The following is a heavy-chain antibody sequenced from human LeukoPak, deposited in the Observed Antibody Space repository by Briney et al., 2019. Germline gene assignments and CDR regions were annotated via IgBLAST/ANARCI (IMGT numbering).Heavy chain of an antibody. J-gene: IGHJ5*02. CDR2: ISSSGSTI. D-gene: IGHD4-17*01. V-gene: IGHV3-48*03. CDR3: ARENYGDYAVWFDP. Sequence: PGGSLRLSCAASGFTFSSYEMNWVCQAPGKGLEWVSYISSSGSTIYYADSVKGRFTISRDNAKNSLYLQMNSLRAEDTAVYYCARENYGDYAVWFDPWGQGTLVTVSS. CDR1: GFTFSSYE.